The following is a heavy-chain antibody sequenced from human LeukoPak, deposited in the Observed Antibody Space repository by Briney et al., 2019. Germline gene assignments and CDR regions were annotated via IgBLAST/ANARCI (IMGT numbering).Heavy chain of an antibody. Sequence: GGSLRLSCAASEFTFSNYAMTWARQAPGKGLEWVSSISGGGDNTYYAESVKGRFTISRDNSKSTLYLQMNSLRAEDTAVYYCTNCATSGGWCYFDYWGQGTLLTVSS. D-gene: IGHD2-15*01. J-gene: IGHJ4*02. V-gene: IGHV3-23*01. CDR1: EFTFSNYA. CDR2: ISGGGDNT. CDR3: TNCATSGGWCYFDY.